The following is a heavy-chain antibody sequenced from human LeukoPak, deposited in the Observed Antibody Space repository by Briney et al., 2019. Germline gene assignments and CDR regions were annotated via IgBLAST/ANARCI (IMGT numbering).Heavy chain of an antibody. V-gene: IGHV3-23*01. J-gene: IGHJ5*02. CDR3: AKGRKAVAGTDWFDP. Sequence: GGSLRLSCAAYGFTFRSYAMSWVRQAPGKGLEWVSAISGSGGSTYYADSVKGRFTISRDNSKNTLYLQMNSLRAEDTAVYYCAKGRKAVAGTDWFDPWGQGTLVTVSS. CDR1: GFTFRSYA. CDR2: ISGSGGST. D-gene: IGHD6-19*01.